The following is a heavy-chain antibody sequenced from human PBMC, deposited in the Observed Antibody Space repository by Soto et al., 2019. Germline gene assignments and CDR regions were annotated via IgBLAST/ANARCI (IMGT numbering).Heavy chain of an antibody. D-gene: IGHD3-9*01. V-gene: IGHV2-5*01. CDR1: GFSLTSPGAG. CDR3: AHGAQQYFFDL. CDR2: IYWNDEK. Sequence: QITLKESGPAVIDPTQTLTLTCTFSGFSLTSPGAGVAWIRQAPGKALEWLAFIYWNDEKRYSPSLKNRLTVSRDSSRNQVVQTMTDMDTVDSGTYFWAHGAQQYFFDLWGPGTEVTV. J-gene: IGHJ5*02.